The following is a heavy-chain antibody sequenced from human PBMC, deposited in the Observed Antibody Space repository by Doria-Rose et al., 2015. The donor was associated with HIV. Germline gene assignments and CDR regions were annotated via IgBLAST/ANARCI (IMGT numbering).Heavy chain of an antibody. D-gene: IGHD6-13*01. CDR3: ARIKSSRWYHKYYFDF. Sequence: QVTLKESGPVLVKPTETLTLTCTVSGVSLSSPGMGVSWIRQPPGKALEWLAKIFSDDERSYKTSLKSRLNISRGTSKSQVVLTMTDMDPVDTATYYCARIKSSRWYHKYYFDFWGQGTLVIVSA. CDR2: IFSDDER. V-gene: IGHV2-26*01. J-gene: IGHJ4*02. CDR1: GVSLSSPGMG.